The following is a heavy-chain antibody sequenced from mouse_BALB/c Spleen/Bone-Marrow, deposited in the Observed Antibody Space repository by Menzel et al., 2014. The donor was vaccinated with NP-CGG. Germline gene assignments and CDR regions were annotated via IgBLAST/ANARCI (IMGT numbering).Heavy chain of an antibody. Sequence: QVQLKQSGAELMKPGASVKISCKATGYTFSSYWIEWVKQRPGHGLEWIGEILPGSGSTNYNEKFKGKATFTADTSSNTAYMQLSSLTSEDPAVYYCARGIDYYAMDYWGQGTSVTVSS. CDR2: ILPGSGST. CDR1: GYTFSSYW. V-gene: IGHV1-9*01. J-gene: IGHJ4*01. CDR3: ARGIDYYAMDY.